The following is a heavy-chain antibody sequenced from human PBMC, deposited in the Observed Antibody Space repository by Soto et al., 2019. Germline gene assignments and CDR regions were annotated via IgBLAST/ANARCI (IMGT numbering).Heavy chain of an antibody. V-gene: IGHV1-3*01. D-gene: IGHD2-15*01. CDR1: GYTFTRYT. J-gene: IGHJ5*02. CDR3: ARCIATGQRAP. Sequence: QVQLVQSGAEVKKPGASVKISCKASGYTFTRYTMNWVRQAPGQRLEWMGWINPDNGNTKSTQKFPDRVIITGDTSPSTADMDLSSLRSEDTAVYYCARCIATGQRAPWGQGTLVTVSS. CDR2: INPDNGNT.